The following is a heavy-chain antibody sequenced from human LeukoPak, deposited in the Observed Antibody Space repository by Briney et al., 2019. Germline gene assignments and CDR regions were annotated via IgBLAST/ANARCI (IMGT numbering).Heavy chain of an antibody. CDR2: LNWNGDST. J-gene: IGHJ6*03. CDR1: GFTFDDYG. CDR3: ARGGGIQGYYYYMDV. D-gene: IGHD3-16*01. V-gene: IGHV3-20*01. Sequence: PGGSLRLSYAASGFTFDDYGMSWVRQAPGRGLEWVSGLNWNGDSTSYADSVKGRFTISRDNAKSSLYLQMNSLRAEDTALYHCARGGGIQGYYYYMDVWGKGTTVIVSS.